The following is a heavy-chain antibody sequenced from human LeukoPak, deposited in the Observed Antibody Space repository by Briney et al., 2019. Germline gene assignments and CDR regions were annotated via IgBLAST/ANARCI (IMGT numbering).Heavy chain of an antibody. D-gene: IGHD3-10*01. V-gene: IGHV4-59*08. CDR2: IYYSGST. CDR1: GGSTSSYY. J-gene: IGHJ4*02. CDR3: ARRGGGRVGSGSYWYFDY. Sequence: PSQTLSLTCTVSGGSTSSYYWSWIRQPPGNGLEGIGYIYYSGSTNYNPSLKRRVTISVDTSKNQFSLKLSSVTAADTAVYYCARRGGGRVGSGSYWYFDYWGQGTLVTVSS.